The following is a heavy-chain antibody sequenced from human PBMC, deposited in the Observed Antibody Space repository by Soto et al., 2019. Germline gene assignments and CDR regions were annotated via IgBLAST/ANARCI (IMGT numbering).Heavy chain of an antibody. CDR3: AKSLVYYYDSSGYYYGRLNYFDY. CDR1: GFTFSSYA. V-gene: IGHV3-23*01. CDR2: ISGSGGST. D-gene: IGHD3-22*01. Sequence: EVQLLESGGGLVQPGGSLRLSCAASGFTFSSYAMSWVRQAPGKGLEWVSAISGSGGSTYYADSVKGRFTISRDNSKNTLYLQMNSLRAEDTAVYYCAKSLVYYYDSSGYYYGRLNYFDYWGQGTLVTVSS. J-gene: IGHJ4*02.